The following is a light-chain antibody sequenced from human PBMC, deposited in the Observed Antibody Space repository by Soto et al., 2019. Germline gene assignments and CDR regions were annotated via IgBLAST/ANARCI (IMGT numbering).Light chain of an antibody. CDR1: QSISSK. J-gene: IGKJ2*01. CDR2: GAS. V-gene: IGKV3-15*01. Sequence: EIVMTQSPATLSVSPGERATLSCRASQSISSKLAWFQEKPGQAPRLLFYGASTRATGVPARFSGSGSGTEFTLTISSLQSEDFATYYCLQYNSLYTFGQGTKLEIK. CDR3: LQYNSLYT.